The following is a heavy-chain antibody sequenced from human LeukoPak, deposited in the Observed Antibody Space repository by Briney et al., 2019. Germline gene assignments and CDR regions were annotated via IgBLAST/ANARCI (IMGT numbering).Heavy chain of an antibody. CDR1: GYTFTGYY. Sequence: ASVKVSCKTSGYTFTGYYMHWVRQATGQGLEWMGWMNPNSGNTGYAQKFQGRVTMTRNTSISTAYMELSSLRSEDTAVYYCASNYYYYGMDVWGQGTTVTVSS. J-gene: IGHJ6*02. V-gene: IGHV1-8*02. CDR3: ASNYYYYGMDV. CDR2: MNPNSGNT.